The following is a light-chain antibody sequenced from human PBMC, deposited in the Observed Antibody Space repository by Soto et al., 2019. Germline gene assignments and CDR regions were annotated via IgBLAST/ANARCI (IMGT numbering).Light chain of an antibody. CDR2: EVS. CDR1: SSDVGGYDY. J-gene: IGLJ1*01. V-gene: IGLV2-14*01. Sequence: QSVLTQPASVSGSPGQSITISCTGTSSDVGGYDYVSWYQLHPGKAPKLMVFEVSQRPSGIPDRFSGSRSANTASLTISGLQADDAAAYYCCSYTGNKVFVFGTGTKVTVL. CDR3: CSYTGNKVFV.